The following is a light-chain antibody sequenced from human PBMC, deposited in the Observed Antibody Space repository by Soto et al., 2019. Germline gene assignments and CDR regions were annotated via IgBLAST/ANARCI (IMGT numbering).Light chain of an antibody. CDR2: DDG. CDR1: SSDVGHYDY. J-gene: IGLJ2*01. Sequence: QSALTQPASVSGSPGQSITISCTGTSSDVGHYDYVSWYQQHPGEAPKLKIYDDGNRPSGVSNRFSGSKSGNTASLTISGLQTEDEAAYYFSSYTSTTTVLFGGGTKLTVL. V-gene: IGLV2-14*03. CDR3: SSYTSTTTVL.